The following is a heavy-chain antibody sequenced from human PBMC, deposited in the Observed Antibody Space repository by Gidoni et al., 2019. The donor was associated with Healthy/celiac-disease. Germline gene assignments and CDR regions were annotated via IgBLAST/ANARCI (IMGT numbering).Heavy chain of an antibody. V-gene: IGHV1-2*04. Sequence: QVPLVQSGAEVKKPGASVKVSCKASGYTFTGYYMHWVRQAPGQGLEWMGWINPNSGGTNYAQKFQGWVTMTRDTSISTAYMELSRLRSDDTAVYYCARARELLGHDAFDIWGQGTMVTVSS. CDR3: ARARELLGHDAFDI. CDR1: GYTFTGYY. J-gene: IGHJ3*02. CDR2: INPNSGGT. D-gene: IGHD1-26*01.